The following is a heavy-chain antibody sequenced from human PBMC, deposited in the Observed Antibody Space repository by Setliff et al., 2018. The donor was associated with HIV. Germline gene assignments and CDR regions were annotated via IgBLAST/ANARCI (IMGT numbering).Heavy chain of an antibody. CDR2: IYYSGST. Sequence: SETLSLTCTVSGGSISSSSYYWGWIRQPPGKGLEWIGSIYYSGSTYYNPSLKSRVTISVDTSKNQFSLKLSSVTAADTAVYYCAGGPTTRYFDHWGQGNLVTVSS. V-gene: IGHV4-39*01. CDR1: GGSISSSSYY. J-gene: IGHJ4*02. D-gene: IGHD3-16*01. CDR3: AGGPTTRYFDH.